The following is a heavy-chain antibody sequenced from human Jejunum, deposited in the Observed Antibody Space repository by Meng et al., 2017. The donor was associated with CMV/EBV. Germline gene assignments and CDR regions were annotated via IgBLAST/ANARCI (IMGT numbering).Heavy chain of an antibody. CDR2: IRTKANSYAT. Sequence: ASGFTFSGSVMHWVRQASGKGLEWVGRIRTKANSYATAFAASVEDRFTISRADSKNTAYLQMNSLRVEDTAVYYCARDASGYPLDHWGQGTLVTVSS. V-gene: IGHV3-73*01. D-gene: IGHD3-22*01. CDR1: GFTFSGSV. J-gene: IGHJ4*02. CDR3: ARDASGYPLDH.